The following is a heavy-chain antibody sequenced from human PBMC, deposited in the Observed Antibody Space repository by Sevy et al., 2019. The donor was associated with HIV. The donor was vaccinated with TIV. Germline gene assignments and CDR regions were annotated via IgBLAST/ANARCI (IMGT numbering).Heavy chain of an antibody. J-gene: IGHJ4*02. D-gene: IGHD3-10*01. CDR3: ARVPTYDYGSATYFDY. CDR1: GFDFSSYG. CDR2: IGIYNGNS. Sequence: ASVKVSCKTSGFDFSSYGITWVRQAPGQGLEWMGWIGIYNGNSNSAQKLQCRVSMTTDTSTNTVYMELSNLRSDDTAVYYCARVPTYDYGSATYFDYWGQGTLVTVSS. V-gene: IGHV1-18*01.